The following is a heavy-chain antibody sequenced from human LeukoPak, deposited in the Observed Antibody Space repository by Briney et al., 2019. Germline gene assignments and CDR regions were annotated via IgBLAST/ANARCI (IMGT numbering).Heavy chain of an antibody. CDR3: VKEHCFGSGSYPEH. D-gene: IGHD3-10*01. CDR1: GFPFSSYG. CDR2: ISYDGSDK. V-gene: IGHV3-30*18. Sequence: GGSLRLSCAVSGFPFSSYGKHWVRHPPAKGLEWVGVISYDGSDKYYADSVKGRFAISRDNSKNTLYRQMNSLRADYTAVYYWVKEHCFGSGSYPEHWGQGTLVTVSS. J-gene: IGHJ1*01.